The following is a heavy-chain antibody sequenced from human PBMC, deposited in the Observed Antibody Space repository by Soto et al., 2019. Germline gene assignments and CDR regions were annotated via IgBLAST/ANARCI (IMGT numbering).Heavy chain of an antibody. V-gene: IGHV4-30-4*01. CDR1: GGSISSGDYY. D-gene: IGHD2-15*01. CDR3: AIYGGNLVYFYH. Sequence: QVQLQESGPGLVKPSQTLSLTCTVSGGSISSGDYYWSWIRQPPGKVLEWIGYIYYSGSTYYNPSLKRRILLPVGTSQNQFPPKPGPVAAADTGVYFCAIYGGNLVYFYHLGQGTLVTVSS. CDR2: IYYSGST. J-gene: IGHJ4*02.